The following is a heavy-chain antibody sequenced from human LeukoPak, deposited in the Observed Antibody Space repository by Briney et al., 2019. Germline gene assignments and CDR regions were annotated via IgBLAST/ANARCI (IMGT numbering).Heavy chain of an antibody. CDR1: GYPFTSHY. D-gene: IGHD6-19*01. CDR2: IYPGGSET. J-gene: IGHJ4*02. V-gene: IGHV5-51*01. Sequence: GESLKISFMGSGYPFTSHYIGWVRQMPGKGLEWMGIIYPGGSETRYSPSFQRHLTISSDKSINTAYLHCSTLKAWDPAMYFCARQRSSGWFFDYWGQGPLVSVSS. CDR3: ARQRSSGWFFDY.